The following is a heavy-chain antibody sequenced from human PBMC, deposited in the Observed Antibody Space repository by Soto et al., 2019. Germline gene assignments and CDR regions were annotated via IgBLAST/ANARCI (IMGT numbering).Heavy chain of an antibody. CDR2: ISSNGGST. J-gene: IGHJ4*02. CDR1: GFTFSSDA. D-gene: IGHD1-20*01. Sequence: LRLSCSASGFTFSSDAMHWVRQAPGKGLEYVSAISSNGGSTYYADSVKGRFTISRDNSKNTLYLQMSSLRAEDTAVYYCVKVRTVTGTTYFDYWGQGTLVTVSS. CDR3: VKVRTVTGTTYFDY. V-gene: IGHV3-64D*06.